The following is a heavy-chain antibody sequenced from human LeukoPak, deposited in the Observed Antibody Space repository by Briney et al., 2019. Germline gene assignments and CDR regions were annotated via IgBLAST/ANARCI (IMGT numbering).Heavy chain of an antibody. J-gene: IGHJ6*03. CDR3: ARVKDPGGYYYYYMDV. V-gene: IGHV4-34*01. CDR1: GGSISSYY. CDR2: INDSGST. D-gene: IGHD3-16*01. Sequence: PSETLSLTCTVSGGSISSYYWSWIRQPPGKGLEWIGEINDSGSTKYNPSLKSRVTISIDTSKNQFSLKVTSVTAADTAVYYCARVKDPGGYYYYYMDVWGKGTTVTVSS.